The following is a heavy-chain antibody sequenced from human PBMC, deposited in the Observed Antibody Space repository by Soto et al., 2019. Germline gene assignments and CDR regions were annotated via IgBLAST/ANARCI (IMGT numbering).Heavy chain of an antibody. CDR2: IYYSGST. J-gene: IGHJ4*02. V-gene: IGHV4-59*08. CDR1: GGSIRRYY. Sequence: ETLSLTCTVSGGSIRRYYWSWIRQPPGKGLEWIGYIYYSGSTNYNPSLKSRVTISVDTSKNQFSLKLSSVTAADTAVYYCARRYGPGFDYWGQGTLVTVSS. CDR3: ARRYGPGFDY. D-gene: IGHD4-17*01.